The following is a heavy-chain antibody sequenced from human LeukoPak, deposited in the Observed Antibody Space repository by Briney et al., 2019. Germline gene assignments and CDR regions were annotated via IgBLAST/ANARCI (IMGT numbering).Heavy chain of an antibody. CDR1: GFTFSSYS. CDR2: ISSSSSYI. D-gene: IGHD4-11*01. J-gene: IGHJ5*02. V-gene: IGHV3-21*01. Sequence: GGSLRLSCAASGFTFSSYSMNWVRQAPGKGLDWVSSISSSSSYIYYADSVRGRFTISRDKAKNSLYLQMNSLRAEDTAVYYYARSEYYSNYGWFDPWGQGTLVTVSS. CDR3: ARSEYYSNYGWFDP.